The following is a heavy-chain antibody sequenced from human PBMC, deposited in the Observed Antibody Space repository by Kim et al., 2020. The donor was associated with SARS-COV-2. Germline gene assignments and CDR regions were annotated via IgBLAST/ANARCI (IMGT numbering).Heavy chain of an antibody. D-gene: IGHD5-18*01. J-gene: IGHJ4*02. V-gene: IGHV3-30-3*01. Sequence: SNNYYADSGKGRFTISRENSKNTLYLQMNSLRAEDTAVYYCARETLEVTDYWGQGTLVTVSS. CDR3: ARETLEVTDY. CDR2: SNN.